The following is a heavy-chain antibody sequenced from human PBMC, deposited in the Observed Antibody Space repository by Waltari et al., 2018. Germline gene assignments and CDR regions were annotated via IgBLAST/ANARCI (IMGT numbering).Heavy chain of an antibody. V-gene: IGHV3-74*01. J-gene: IGHJ4*02. D-gene: IGHD5-18*01. CDR1: GFTFDSHW. Sequence: EVQLKQSGGGLVQPGGSLRLSCAASGFTFDSHWMHWVRQAPGKGLVWVSRITSDGSITAYADSVKGLFTISRDNAKNTLYLQMNSLRAEDTAVYYCAKECVDTAICDYWGQGTQVTVSS. CDR3: AKECVDTAICDY. CDR2: ITSDGSIT.